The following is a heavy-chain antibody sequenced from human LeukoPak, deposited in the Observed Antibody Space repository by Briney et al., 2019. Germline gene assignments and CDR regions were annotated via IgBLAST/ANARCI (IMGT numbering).Heavy chain of an antibody. CDR2: IYHSGGA. J-gene: IGHJ4*02. CDR3: AREYRNYSGSGSLLYGYFDY. D-gene: IGHD3-10*01. CDR1: TFSSSSDYF. V-gene: IGHV4-38-2*02. Sequence: SETLSLTCVVSTFSSSSDYFWGWIRQPPGKGLEWIGNIYHSGGAYYNPSLRSRVTISVDTSKNHFSLRLNSVTASDTAVYYCAREYRNYSGSGSLLYGYFDYWGQGTLVTVSS.